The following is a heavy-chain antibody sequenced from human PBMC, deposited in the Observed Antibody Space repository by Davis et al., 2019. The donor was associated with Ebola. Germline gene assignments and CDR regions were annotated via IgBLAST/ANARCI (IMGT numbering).Heavy chain of an antibody. J-gene: IGHJ4*02. D-gene: IGHD6-19*01. V-gene: IGHV3-30*03. Sequence: GGSLRLSCAASGFTLSSYGMHWVRQAPGKGLEWVAVISYDGSNKYYADSVKGRFTISRDNSKNTLYLQMNSLRAEDTAVYYCARLRQWLAQSGYFDYWGQGTLVTVSS. CDR2: ISYDGSNK. CDR1: GFTLSSYG. CDR3: ARLRQWLAQSGYFDY.